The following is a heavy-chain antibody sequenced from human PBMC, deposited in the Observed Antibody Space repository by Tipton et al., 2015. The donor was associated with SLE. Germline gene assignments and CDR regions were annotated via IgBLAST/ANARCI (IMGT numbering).Heavy chain of an antibody. D-gene: IGHD6-6*01. CDR2: INHSGST. CDR3: ARGSSSSPFDP. J-gene: IGHJ5*02. CDR1: GGSFSGYY. Sequence: TLSLTCAVYGGSFSGYYWSWIRQPPGKGLEWIGEINHSGSTNYNPSLKSRVTISVDTSKNQFSLKLSSVTAADTAVYYCARGSSSSPFDPWSQGTLVTVSS. V-gene: IGHV4-34*01.